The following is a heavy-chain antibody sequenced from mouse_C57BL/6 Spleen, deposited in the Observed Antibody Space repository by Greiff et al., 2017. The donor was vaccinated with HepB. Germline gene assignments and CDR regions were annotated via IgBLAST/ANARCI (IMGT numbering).Heavy chain of an antibody. V-gene: IGHV5-6*01. CDR2: ISSGGSYT. J-gene: IGHJ3*01. D-gene: IGHD1-1*01. Sequence: EVQVVESGGDLVKPGGSLKLSCAASGFTFSSYGMSWVRQTPDKRLEWVATISSGGSYTYYPDSVKGRFTISRDNAKNTLYLQMSSLKSEDTAMYYCASHYGSSAWFAYWGQGTLVTVSA. CDR3: ASHYGSSAWFAY. CDR1: GFTFSSYG.